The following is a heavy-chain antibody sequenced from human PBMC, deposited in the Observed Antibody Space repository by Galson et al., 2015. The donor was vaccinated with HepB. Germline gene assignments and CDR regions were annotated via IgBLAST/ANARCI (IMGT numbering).Heavy chain of an antibody. CDR1: GYTFTGYY. CDR3: ARAPLWTQYYYYYYMDV. CDR2: INPNSGGT. V-gene: IGHV1-2*06. Sequence: SVKVSCKASGYTFTGYYMHWVRQAPGQGLEWMGRINPNSGGTNYAQKFQGRVTMTRDTSISTAYMELSRLRSDDTAVYYCARAPLWTQYYYYYYMDVWGKGTTVTVSS. J-gene: IGHJ6*03. D-gene: IGHD3-10*01.